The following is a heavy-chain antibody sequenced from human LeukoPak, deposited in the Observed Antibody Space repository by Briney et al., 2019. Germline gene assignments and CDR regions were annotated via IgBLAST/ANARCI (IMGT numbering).Heavy chain of an antibody. D-gene: IGHD6-19*01. J-gene: IGHJ4*02. CDR2: IVGTGVSR. Sequence: GGSLRLSCAASGFTFSSHAMSWVRQAPGKGLEWVSSIVGTGVSRDYADSVKGRFTVSSDNSKNTLYLQMSSLRAEDTAVYYCAKAKGSGLKYYFDYWGQGTLVTVSS. CDR3: AKAKGSGLKYYFDY. CDR1: GFTFSSHA. V-gene: IGHV3-23*01.